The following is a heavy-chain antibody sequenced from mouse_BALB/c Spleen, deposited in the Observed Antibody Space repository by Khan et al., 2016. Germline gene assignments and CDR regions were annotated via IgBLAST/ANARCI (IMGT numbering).Heavy chain of an antibody. Sequence: EVELVESGGGLVQPGGSRKLSCASSGFTFSSFGMHWVRQAPEKGLEWVAFISSGSSAIYYADTVKGRFTISRDNPKNTLFLQMTSLRSEDTAMYYCGRGDYWGQGTTLTVSS. CDR2: ISSGSSAI. J-gene: IGHJ2*01. CDR1: GFTFSSFG. CDR3: GRGDY. V-gene: IGHV5-17*02.